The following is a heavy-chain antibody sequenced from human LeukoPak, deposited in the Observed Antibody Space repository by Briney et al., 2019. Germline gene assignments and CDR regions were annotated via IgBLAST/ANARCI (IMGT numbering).Heavy chain of an antibody. V-gene: IGHV3-30*04. D-gene: IGHD3-3*01. Sequence: GGSLRLSCAATGFTFSSSTMHWVRLAPGKGLEWVAIVSYDGTDKHYADSVKGRFTISRDNSKNMIYLQMNSLRAEDTAVYYCARDRLRSYYYGMDVWGQGTTVTVSS. CDR1: GFTFSSST. J-gene: IGHJ6*02. CDR3: ARDRLRSYYYGMDV. CDR2: VSYDGTDK.